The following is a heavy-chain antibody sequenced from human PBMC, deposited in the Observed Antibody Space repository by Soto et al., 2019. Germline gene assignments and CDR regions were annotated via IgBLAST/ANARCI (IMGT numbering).Heavy chain of an antibody. D-gene: IGHD3-22*01. CDR3: ARDSRYYDSSGYYSPSVFDY. V-gene: IGHV1-18*04. CDR2: ISAYNGNT. CDR1: GYTFTSYG. Sequence: ASVKVSCKASGYTFTSYGISWVRQAPGQGLEWMGWISAYNGNTNYAQKLQGRVTMTTDTSTGTAYMELRSLRSDDTAVYYCARDSRYYDSSGYYSPSVFDYWGQGTLVTVSS. J-gene: IGHJ4*02.